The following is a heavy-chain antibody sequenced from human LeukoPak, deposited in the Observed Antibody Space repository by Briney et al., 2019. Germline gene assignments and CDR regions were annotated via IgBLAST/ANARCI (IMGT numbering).Heavy chain of an antibody. CDR1: GDTFTAYY. V-gene: IGHV1-2*02. J-gene: IGHJ4*02. CDR2: ITPNSGGT. CDR3: ARGAHYHDSSEGYDY. Sequence: GASVKVSCKASGDTFTAYYMHWVRQAPGQGLEWMGWITPNSGGTNYAQKFQGRVTMTRDTSISTAYMELSGLRSHDTAVYYCARGAHYHDSSEGYDYWGQGTLVTVSS. D-gene: IGHD3-22*01.